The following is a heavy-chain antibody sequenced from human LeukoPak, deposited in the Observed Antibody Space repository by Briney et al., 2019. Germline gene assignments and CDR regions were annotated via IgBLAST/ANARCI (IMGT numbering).Heavy chain of an antibody. V-gene: IGHV1-69*05. J-gene: IGHJ4*02. D-gene: IGHD3-10*01. CDR1: GGTFISYA. CDR2: IIPIFGTA. CDR3: ARDFANTIYYSDY. Sequence: SVKVSCKASGGTFISYAISWVRQAPGQGLEWMGRIIPIFGTANYAQKFQGRVTITTDESTSTAYMELSSLRSEDTAVYYCARDFANTIYYSDYWGQGTLVTVSS.